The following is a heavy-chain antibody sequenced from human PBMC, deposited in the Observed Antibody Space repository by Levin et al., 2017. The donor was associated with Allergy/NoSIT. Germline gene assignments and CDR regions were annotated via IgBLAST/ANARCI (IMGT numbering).Heavy chain of an antibody. V-gene: IGHV3-33*01. Sequence: GGSLRLSCAASGFTFSSYGMHWVRQAPGKGLEWVAVIWNDGSNKYYADSVKGRFTISRDNSKNTLNLQMNSLRAEDTAVYYCARLGSGGNVDNWGQGTLVTVSS. CDR2: IWNDGSNK. CDR3: ARLGSGGNVDN. J-gene: IGHJ4*02. D-gene: IGHD6-19*01. CDR1: GFTFSSYG.